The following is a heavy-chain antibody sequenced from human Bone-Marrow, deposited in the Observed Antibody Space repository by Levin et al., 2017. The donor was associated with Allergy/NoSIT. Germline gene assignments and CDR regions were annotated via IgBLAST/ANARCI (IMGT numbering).Heavy chain of an antibody. CDR2: MNPNSGNT. D-gene: IGHD6-19*01. J-gene: IGHJ6*02. CDR3: ARTRLVMRRYYYYGMDV. V-gene: IGHV1-8*01. CDR1: GYTFTSYD. Sequence: GESLKISCKASGYTFTSYDINWVRQATGQGLEWMGWMNPNSGNTGYAQKFQGRVTMTRNTSISTAYMELSSLRSEDTAVYYCARTRLVMRRYYYYGMDVWGQGTTVTVSS.